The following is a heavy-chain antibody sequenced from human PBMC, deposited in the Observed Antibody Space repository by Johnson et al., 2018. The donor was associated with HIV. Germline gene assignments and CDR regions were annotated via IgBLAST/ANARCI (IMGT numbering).Heavy chain of an antibody. V-gene: IGHV3-30-3*01. Sequence: QVQLVESGGGVVQPGRSLRLSCAASGFTFSSYAMHWVRQAPGKGLEWVAVISYDGSNKYYADSVKGGFTISRDNSKNTLYLQMNSLRAEDTAVYSCASPLEAAAGPMDAFDIWGQGTMVTVSS. CDR1: GFTFSSYA. CDR3: ASPLEAAAGPMDAFDI. J-gene: IGHJ3*02. CDR2: ISYDGSNK. D-gene: IGHD6-13*01.